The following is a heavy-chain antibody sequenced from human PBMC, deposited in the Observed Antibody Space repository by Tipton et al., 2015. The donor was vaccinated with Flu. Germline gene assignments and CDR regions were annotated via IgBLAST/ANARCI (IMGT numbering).Heavy chain of an antibody. CDR2: IYYSGST. CDR3: ARVRSYYDSSGYYYAFDY. CDR1: GGSIRSYY. Sequence: LRLSCTVSGGSIRSYYWSWIRQPPGKGLEWIGYIYYSGSTNYNPSLKSRVTISVDTSKNQFSLKLSSVTAADTAVYYCARVRSYYDSSGYYYAFDYWGQGTLVTVSS. D-gene: IGHD3-22*01. V-gene: IGHV4-59*08. J-gene: IGHJ4*02.